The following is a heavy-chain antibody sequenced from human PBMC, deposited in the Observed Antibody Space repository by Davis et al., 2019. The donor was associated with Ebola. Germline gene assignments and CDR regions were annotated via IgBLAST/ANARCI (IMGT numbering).Heavy chain of an antibody. D-gene: IGHD6-13*01. Sequence: SVKVSCKASGGTFSSYAISWVRQAPGQGLEWMGGIIPIFDTANYAQKFQGRVTITADESTSTAYMELSSLRSEDTALYYCARVTGIAAAGTNYYYYYGMDVWGQGTTVTVSS. V-gene: IGHV1-69*13. J-gene: IGHJ6*02. CDR1: GGTFSSYA. CDR3: ARVTGIAAAGTNYYYYYGMDV. CDR2: IIPIFDTA.